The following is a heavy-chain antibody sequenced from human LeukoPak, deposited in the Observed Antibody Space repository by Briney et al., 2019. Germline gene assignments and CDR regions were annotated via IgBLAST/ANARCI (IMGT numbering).Heavy chain of an antibody. D-gene: IGHD2-15*01. CDR3: ARDRRYCSGGSCYFDYFFDY. V-gene: IGHV3-66*02. J-gene: IGHJ4*02. CDR1: GLTVSSNY. CDR2: IYSGGST. Sequence: AGGSLRLSCAASGLTVSSNYMSWVRQAPGKGLEWVSFIYSGGSTYYAASVKGRFTISRDNSKNTLYLQMNSLRAEDTALYFCARDRRYCSGGSCYFDYFFDYWGQGTLVTVSS.